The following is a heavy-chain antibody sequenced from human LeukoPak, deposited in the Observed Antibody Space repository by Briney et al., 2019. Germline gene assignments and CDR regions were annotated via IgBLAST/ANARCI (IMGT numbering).Heavy chain of an antibody. J-gene: IGHJ4*02. CDR2: INPNSGGT. D-gene: IGHD6-13*01. Sequence: ASVKVSCKASGYTFTGYYMHWVRQAPGQGLEWMGRINPNSGGTNYAQKFQGRVTMTRDTSTSTAYMELSRLRSDDTAVYYCAIAKGRYSSSWYYFDYWGQGTLVTVSS. CDR1: GYTFTGYY. CDR3: AIAKGRYSSSWYYFDY. V-gene: IGHV1-2*06.